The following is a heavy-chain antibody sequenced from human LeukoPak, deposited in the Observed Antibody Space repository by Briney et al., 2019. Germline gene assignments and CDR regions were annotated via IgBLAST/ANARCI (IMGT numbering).Heavy chain of an antibody. Sequence: PGGSLRLSCAASGFTFSSYEMNWVRQAPGKGLEWVSYISSSGSTIYYADSVKGRFTISRDNAKNSLYLQMNSLRAEDTALYYCARDYRQWLEWYYFDYWGQGTLVTVSS. V-gene: IGHV3-48*03. J-gene: IGHJ4*02. CDR1: GFTFSSYE. CDR3: ARDYRQWLEWYYFDY. D-gene: IGHD6-19*01. CDR2: ISSSGSTI.